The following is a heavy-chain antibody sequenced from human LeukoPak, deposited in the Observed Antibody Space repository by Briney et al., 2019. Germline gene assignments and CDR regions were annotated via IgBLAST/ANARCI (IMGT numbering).Heavy chain of an antibody. Sequence: SETLSLTCGVSGGSIDITNYWSWVRQAPGKGLEWIGEIAHDGTTNYNPSLRSRVAMSFDRANNQFPLSLTSVTAADTAVYYCTREDRPYCPFAYWGQGVLVTVSS. D-gene: IGHD1-26*01. CDR3: TREDRPYCPFAY. V-gene: IGHV4-4*02. CDR1: GGSIDITNY. CDR2: IAHDGTT. J-gene: IGHJ4*02.